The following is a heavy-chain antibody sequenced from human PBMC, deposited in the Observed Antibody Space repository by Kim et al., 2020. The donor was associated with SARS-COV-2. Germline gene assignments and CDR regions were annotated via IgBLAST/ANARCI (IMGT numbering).Heavy chain of an antibody. V-gene: IGHV3-30-3*01. D-gene: IGHD3-10*01. CDR1: GFTLSTYA. Sequence: GRSLRLSCAASGFTLSTYAMHWVRQTPGKGLEWVAVISNDGSNNYYADPVKGRFTISRDNSKNTLYLQMNSLRPEDTAVYHCARDPWSRLRGPIYSYYGMDVWGQGTTVTVSS. CDR2: ISNDGSNN. J-gene: IGHJ6*02. CDR3: ARDPWSRLRGPIYSYYGMDV.